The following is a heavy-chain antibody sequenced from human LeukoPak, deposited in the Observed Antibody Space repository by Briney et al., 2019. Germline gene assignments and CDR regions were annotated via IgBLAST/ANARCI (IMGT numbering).Heavy chain of an antibody. CDR1: GYSFTSYW. CDR2: IYPGDSDT. V-gene: IGHV5-51*01. CDR3: ARQRTGTLKDAFDI. J-gene: IGHJ3*02. Sequence: PGESLQISCQGSGYSFTSYWIGWVRQMPGKGLEWMGIIYPGDSDTRYSPSFQGQVTISADKSISTAYLQWSSLEASDTAMYYCARQRTGTLKDAFDIWGQGTMVTVSS. D-gene: IGHD1/OR15-1a*01.